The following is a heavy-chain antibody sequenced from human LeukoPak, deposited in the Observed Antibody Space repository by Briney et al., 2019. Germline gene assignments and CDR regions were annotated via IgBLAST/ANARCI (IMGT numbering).Heavy chain of an antibody. Sequence: ASVKISCKASGYTFTSYSISWVRQAPGQGFEWMGWISAYNGNTNYAQKLQGRVTMTTDTSTSTAYMELRSLRSDDTAVYYCARQMTTVTPFDYWGQGTPGTVSS. CDR3: ARQMTTVTPFDY. V-gene: IGHV1-18*01. J-gene: IGHJ4*02. D-gene: IGHD4-4*01. CDR1: GYTFTSYS. CDR2: ISAYNGNT.